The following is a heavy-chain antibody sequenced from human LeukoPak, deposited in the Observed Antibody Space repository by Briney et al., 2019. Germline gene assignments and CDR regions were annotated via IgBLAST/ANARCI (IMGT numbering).Heavy chain of an antibody. D-gene: IGHD3-22*01. CDR1: GFTFSSYG. J-gene: IGHJ4*02. CDR3: ARSPPNYYDSIGSD. V-gene: IGHV3-33*01. CDR2: IWYDGSNK. Sequence: PGRSLRLSCAASGFTFSSYGMHWVRQAPGKGLEWVAVIWYDGSNKYYADSVKGRFTISRDNSKNTLYLQMNSLRAEDTAVYYCARSPPNYYDSIGSDWGQGTLVTVSS.